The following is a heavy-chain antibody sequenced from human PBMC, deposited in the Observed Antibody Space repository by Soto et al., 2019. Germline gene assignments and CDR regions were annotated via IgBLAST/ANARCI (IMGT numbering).Heavy chain of an antibody. J-gene: IGHJ4*02. CDR3: ARDRIIATSYSDX. CDR2: IHSSGTT. Sequence: PSDTLSLTCTVSSGSINSFYWSWIRQPAGKGLEWIVRIHSSGTTNYNPSLKSRVTMSVETSRKQFSLKLTSVTAADTAVYYGARDRIIATSYSDXWGQGVLVTVSX. V-gene: IGHV4-4*07. D-gene: IGHD1-7*01. CDR1: SGSINSFY.